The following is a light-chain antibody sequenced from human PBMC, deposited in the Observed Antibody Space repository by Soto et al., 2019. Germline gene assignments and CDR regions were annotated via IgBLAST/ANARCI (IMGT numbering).Light chain of an antibody. CDR3: KQYNNWPPYT. V-gene: IGKV3-15*01. CDR2: GGS. CDR1: QSVSSN. J-gene: IGKJ2*01. Sequence: EIVMTQSPATLSVSPGARATLSCRAIQSVSSNLAWYQQIPAQAPRLLIYGGSTSATGIPARFSGSGSGTHFTLKISSLPYEYFAGYYCKQYNNWPPYTFGEGTKLEIK.